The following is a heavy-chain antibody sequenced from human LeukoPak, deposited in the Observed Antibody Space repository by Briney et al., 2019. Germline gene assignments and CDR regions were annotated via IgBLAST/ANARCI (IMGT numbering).Heavy chain of an antibody. V-gene: IGHV3-23*01. J-gene: IGHJ3*02. CDR3: ARAVSPWDAFDI. CDR2: ISGSGGST. CDR1: GFTFSSYA. Sequence: GGSLRLSCAASGFTFSSYAMSWVRQAPGKGLEWVSAISGSGGSTYYADSVKGRFTISRDKSKNTLYLQMNSLRAEDTAVYYCARAVSPWDAFDIWGQGTMVTVSS.